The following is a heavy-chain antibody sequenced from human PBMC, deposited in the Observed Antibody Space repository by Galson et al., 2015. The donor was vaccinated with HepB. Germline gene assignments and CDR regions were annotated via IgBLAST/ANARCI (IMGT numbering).Heavy chain of an antibody. V-gene: IGHV3-30*18. CDR3: AKDPPPGAF. D-gene: IGHD2-2*01. CDR2: ISYDGSNK. J-gene: IGHJ4*02. Sequence: SLRLSCAASGFTFSSYGMHWVRQAPGKGLEWVAVISYDGSNKYYADSAKGRFTISRDNSKNTLYLQMNSLRAEDTAVYYCAKDPPPGAFWGQGTLVTVSS. CDR1: GFTFSSYG.